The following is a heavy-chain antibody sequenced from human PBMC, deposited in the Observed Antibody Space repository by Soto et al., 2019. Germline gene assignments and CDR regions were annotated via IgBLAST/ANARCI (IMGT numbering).Heavy chain of an antibody. CDR3: ARVSGGSGSVFYYYYMDV. J-gene: IGHJ6*03. D-gene: IGHD3-10*01. Sequence: EVQLVESGGGLVQPGGSLRLSCAASGFTFSSYWMHWVRQAPGKGLVWVSRINSDGSSTSYADSVKGRFTISRDNAKNTLYLQMNSLRAEDTAVYYCARVSGGSGSVFYYYYMDVWGKGTTVTVSS. V-gene: IGHV3-74*01. CDR1: GFTFSSYW. CDR2: INSDGSST.